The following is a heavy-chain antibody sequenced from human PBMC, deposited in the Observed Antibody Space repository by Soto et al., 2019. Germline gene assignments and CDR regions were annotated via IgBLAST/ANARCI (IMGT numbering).Heavy chain of an antibody. CDR1: GLTVISYG. J-gene: IGHJ6*02. CDR3: AKDLYVSGSYYYYYSGRDV. V-gene: IGHV3-30*18. Sequence: PWWSVRLCCAASGLTVISYGMHWVRQAPGKGLEWVAVISYDGSNKYYADSVKGRFTISRDNSKNTLYLQMNSLRAEDTAVYYCAKDLYVSGSYYYYYSGRDVWGQGTTVPVSS. CDR2: ISYDGSNK. D-gene: IGHD3-10*01.